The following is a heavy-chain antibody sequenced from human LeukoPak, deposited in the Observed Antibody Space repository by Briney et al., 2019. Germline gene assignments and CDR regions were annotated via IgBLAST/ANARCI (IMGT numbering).Heavy chain of an antibody. J-gene: IGHJ5*02. V-gene: IGHV3-23*01. CDR2: ISGSGGST. Sequence: GGSLRLSCAASGLTFNSYAMRWVRQAPGKGLEWVSGISGSGGSTNYADSVKGRFTISRDNSKNTLSLQMNSLRAEDTAVYYCARTSSSWPPNWFDPWGQGTLVTVSS. CDR3: ARTSSSWPPNWFDP. D-gene: IGHD6-13*01. CDR1: GLTFNSYA.